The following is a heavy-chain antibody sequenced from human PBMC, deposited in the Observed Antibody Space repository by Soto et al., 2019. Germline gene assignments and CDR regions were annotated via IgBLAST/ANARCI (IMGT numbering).Heavy chain of an antibody. D-gene: IGHD5-18*01. CDR1: GFTFSSYS. CDR2: ISSSSSYI. CDR3: ARANGDTARGKRFDP. Sequence: GGSLRLSCATSGFTFSSYSMNWVRQAPGKGLEWVSSISSSSSYIYYADSVKGRFTISRDNAKNSLYLQMNSLRAEDTAVYYCARANGDTARGKRFDPWGQGTLVTVSS. J-gene: IGHJ5*02. V-gene: IGHV3-21*01.